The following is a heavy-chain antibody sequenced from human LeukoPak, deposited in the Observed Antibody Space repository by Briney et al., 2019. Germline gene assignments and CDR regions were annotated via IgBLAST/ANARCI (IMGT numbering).Heavy chain of an antibody. J-gene: IGHJ4*02. V-gene: IGHV4-31*03. CDR2: IYYSGST. Sequence: SETLSLTCTVSGGSISSGGYYWSWIRQHPGKGLERIGYIYYSGSTYYNPSLKSRVTISVDTSKNQFSLKLSSVTAADTAVYYCARYPRDIVVVPAAIGGFDYWGQGTLVTVSS. CDR1: GGSISSGGYY. D-gene: IGHD2-2*01. CDR3: ARYPRDIVVVPAAIGGFDY.